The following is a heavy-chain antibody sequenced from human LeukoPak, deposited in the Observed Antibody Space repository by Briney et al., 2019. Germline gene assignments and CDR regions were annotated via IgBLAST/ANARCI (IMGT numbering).Heavy chain of an antibody. J-gene: IGHJ4*02. CDR3: AKERDSRGYFDY. V-gene: IGHV3-23*01. CDR2: ISGSGGKT. CDR1: GFTFSNCA. Sequence: SGGSLRLSCAASGFTFSNCAMSWVRQAPGKGLEWLSAISGSGGKTYYADSVKGRFTISRDNSKNTLYLQMNSLRAEDTAVYYCAKERDSRGYFDYWGQGTLVTVAS. D-gene: IGHD3-22*01.